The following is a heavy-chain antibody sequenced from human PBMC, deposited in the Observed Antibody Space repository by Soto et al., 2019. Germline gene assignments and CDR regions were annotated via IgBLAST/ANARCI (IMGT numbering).Heavy chain of an antibody. CDR2: IDNSGST. V-gene: IGHV4-4*07. CDR3: ARGGQDFWSGPFDY. D-gene: IGHD3-3*01. J-gene: IGHJ4*02. Sequence: TLSLTCTVSGGSISNHFCNWIRQPAGKGLEWIGRIDNSGSTNYNPSLKSRITMSADTSRNQFSLKLNSVTAADTAVYYCARGGQDFWSGPFDYWGQGALVTVSS. CDR1: GGSISNHF.